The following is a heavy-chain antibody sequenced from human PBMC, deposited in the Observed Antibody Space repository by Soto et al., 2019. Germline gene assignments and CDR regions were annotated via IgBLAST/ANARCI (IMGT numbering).Heavy chain of an antibody. CDR2: IIPIFGTA. V-gene: IGHV1-69*06. CDR1: GGTFSSYA. D-gene: IGHD1-26*01. J-gene: IGHJ6*02. CDR3: ARDGRIGRPDYYYYYGMDV. Sequence: VASVKVSCKASGGTFSSYAISWVRQAPGQGLEWMGGIIPIFGTANYAQKFQGRVTITADKSTSTAYMELSSLRSEDTAVYCCARDGRIGRPDYYYYYGMDVWGQGTTVTVSS.